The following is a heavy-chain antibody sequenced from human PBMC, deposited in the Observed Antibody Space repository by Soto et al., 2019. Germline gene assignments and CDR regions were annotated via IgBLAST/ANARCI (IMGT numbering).Heavy chain of an antibody. V-gene: IGHV4-39*01. J-gene: IGHJ4*02. CDR3: ARSSKYYDFWSGYGLLDY. CDR2: IYYSGST. D-gene: IGHD3-3*01. Sequence: SETLSLTCTVSGGSISSSSYYWGWIRQPPGKGLEWIGSIYYSGSTYYNPSLKSRVTISVDTSKNQFSLKLSSVTAADTAVYYCARSSKYYDFWSGYGLLDYWGQGTLVTVS. CDR1: GGSISSSSYY.